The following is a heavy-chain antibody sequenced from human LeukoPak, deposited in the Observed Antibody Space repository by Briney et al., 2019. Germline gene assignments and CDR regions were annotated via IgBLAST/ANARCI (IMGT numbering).Heavy chain of an antibody. CDR1: GFTFSSYS. J-gene: IGHJ6*02. D-gene: IGHD2-2*01. V-gene: IGHV3-21*01. Sequence: KPGGPLRLSCAASGFTFSSYSMNWVRQAPGKGLEWVSSISSSSSYIYYADSVKGRFTISRDNAKNSLYLQMNSLRAEDTAVYYCARESGSTSPDGMDVWGQGTTVTVSS. CDR3: ARESGSTSPDGMDV. CDR2: ISSSSSYI.